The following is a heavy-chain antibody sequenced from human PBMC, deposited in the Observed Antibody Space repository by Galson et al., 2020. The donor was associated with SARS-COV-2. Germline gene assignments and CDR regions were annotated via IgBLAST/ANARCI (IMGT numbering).Heavy chain of an antibody. CDR3: AYTDVATAMVFDY. D-gene: IGHD5-18*01. V-gene: IGHV3-30-3*01. J-gene: IGHJ4*02. CDR2: ISFDGNTT. Sequence: AGSLRLSCAASGFTFSRYALHWVRQAPGKGLEWVAVISFDGNTTVYADSVQGRFTISRDNSKNTLYLQMSSLKSEDTAVYFCAYTDVATAMVFDYGGQGTLVTVSS. CDR1: GFTFSRYA.